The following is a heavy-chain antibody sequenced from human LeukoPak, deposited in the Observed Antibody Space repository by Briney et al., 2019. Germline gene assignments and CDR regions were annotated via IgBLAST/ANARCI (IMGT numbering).Heavy chain of an antibody. Sequence: PGESLQISCKGSGYSFTSYYIGWVRQMPGKGLEWMGIIHPVDSDTRNSPSFQGQVTISADNSISTAYLQWSSLKASDTAIYYCARLGAYSYGYIDYWGQGTLVTVSS. V-gene: IGHV5-51*01. CDR2: IHPVDSDT. CDR1: GYSFTSYY. J-gene: IGHJ4*02. CDR3: ARLGAYSYGYIDY. D-gene: IGHD5-18*01.